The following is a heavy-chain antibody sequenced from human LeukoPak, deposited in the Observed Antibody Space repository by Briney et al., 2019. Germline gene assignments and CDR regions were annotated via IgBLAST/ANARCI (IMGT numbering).Heavy chain of an antibody. D-gene: IGHD6-19*01. CDR2: IYYSGST. CDR1: GGSISSSSYY. J-gene: IGHJ4*02. V-gene: IGHV4-39*01. Sequence: PSETLSLACTVSGGSISSSSYYWGWIRQPPGKGLEWIGSIYYSGSTYYNPSLKSRVTISVDTSKNQFSLKLSSVTAADTAVYYCALISSGWTRFDYWGQGTLVTVSS. CDR3: ALISSGWTRFDY.